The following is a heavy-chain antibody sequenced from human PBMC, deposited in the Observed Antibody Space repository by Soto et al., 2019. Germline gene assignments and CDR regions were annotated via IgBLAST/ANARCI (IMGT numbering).Heavy chain of an antibody. CDR2: IKQDGSEK. D-gene: IGHD6-19*01. CDR3: AREASGWYSRGSFDF. CDR1: GFTFSSYW. Sequence: PGGSLRLSCAASGFTFSSYWMSWVRQAPGKGLEWVANIKQDGSEKYYVDSVKGRFTISRGNAKNSLYLQMNSLRAEDTAVYYCAREASGWYSRGSFDFWGRGTMVTVSS. J-gene: IGHJ3*01. V-gene: IGHV3-7*01.